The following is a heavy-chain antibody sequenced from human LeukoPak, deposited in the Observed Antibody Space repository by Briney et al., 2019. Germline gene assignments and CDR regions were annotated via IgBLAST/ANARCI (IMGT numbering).Heavy chain of an antibody. J-gene: IGHJ5*02. CDR1: GYTFTSYD. CDR2: INPNSGGT. Sequence: GPVKVSCKASGYTFTSYDINWVRQAPGQGLEWMGWINPNSGGTNYAQKFQGRVTMTRDTSISTAYMELSRLRSDDTAVYYCARQGNGFDPWGQGTLVTVSS. CDR3: ARQGNGFDP. V-gene: IGHV1-2*02.